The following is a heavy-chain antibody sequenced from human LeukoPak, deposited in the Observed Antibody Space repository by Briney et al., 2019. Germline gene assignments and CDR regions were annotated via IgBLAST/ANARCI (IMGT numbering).Heavy chain of an antibody. D-gene: IGHD4-11*01. J-gene: IGHJ4*02. V-gene: IGHV3-48*02. CDR3: ARDLISGDYTFDY. CDR2: ISSTGITT. CDR1: GFIFSSFS. Sequence: GGSLRLSCAASGFIFSSFSMNWVRQAPGKGLEWVSYISSTGITTYYADSVKGRFTVSRDNAKDSLYLQLNSLRDEDTAVYYCARDLISGDYTFDYWGQGALVTVSS.